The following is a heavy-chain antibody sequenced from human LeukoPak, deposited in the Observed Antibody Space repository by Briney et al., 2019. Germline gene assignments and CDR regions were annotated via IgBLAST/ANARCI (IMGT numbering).Heavy chain of an antibody. CDR1: GFIFSNYW. Sequence: GGSLRLSCSASGFIFSNYWMTWVRQAPGKGLEWVANIKQDGSEKYYVDSVKGRFTISRDNDKKSLYLQMSSLRAEDTAVYFCARDMIILQSWGQGTLVTVSS. V-gene: IGHV3-7*04. CDR2: IKQDGSEK. D-gene: IGHD3-16*01. J-gene: IGHJ5*02. CDR3: ARDMIILQS.